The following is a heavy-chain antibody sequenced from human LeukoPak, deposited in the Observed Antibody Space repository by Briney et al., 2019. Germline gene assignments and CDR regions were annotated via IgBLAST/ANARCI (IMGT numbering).Heavy chain of an antibody. CDR3: AQNVLLWFGERSSVDY. V-gene: IGHV3-23*01. CDR2: ISGSGGST. CDR1: GFTFSSYA. Sequence: GGSLRLSCAASGFTFSSYAMSWVRQAPGKGLEWVSAISGSGGSTYYADSVKGRFTISRDNSKNTLYLQMNSLRAEDTAVYYCAQNVLLWFGERSSVDYWGQGTLVTVSS. J-gene: IGHJ4*02. D-gene: IGHD3-10*01.